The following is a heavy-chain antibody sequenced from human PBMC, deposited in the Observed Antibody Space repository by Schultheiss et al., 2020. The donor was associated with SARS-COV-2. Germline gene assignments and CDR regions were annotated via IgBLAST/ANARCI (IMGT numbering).Heavy chain of an antibody. D-gene: IGHD2-15*01. V-gene: IGHV3-71*01. Sequence: GGSLRLSCAASGFTVSSNYMSWVRQAPGKGLEWVGRIKSKTDGGTTEYAASVKGRFTISRDDSKSIAYLQMNSLKTEDTAVYYCARDGRASSNYGMDVWGQGTTVTVSS. CDR3: ARDGRASSNYGMDV. CDR2: IKSKTDGGTT. J-gene: IGHJ6*02. CDR1: GFTVSSNY.